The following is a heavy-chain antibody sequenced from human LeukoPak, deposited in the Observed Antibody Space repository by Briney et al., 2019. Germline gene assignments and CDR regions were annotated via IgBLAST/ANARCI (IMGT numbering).Heavy chain of an antibody. V-gene: IGHV5-51*01. CDR1: GYSFTNHW. D-gene: IGHD1-26*01. CDR2: TYPGDSDT. J-gene: IGHJ4*02. Sequence: GESLKISCKGSGYSFTNHWIGWVRQMPGKGLEWMGITYPGDSDTRYSPSFQGQVTISADKSISMAYLQWSSLKASDTAMYYCARLPQWGGTYHFDYWGQGALLTVSS. CDR3: ARLPQWGGTYHFDY.